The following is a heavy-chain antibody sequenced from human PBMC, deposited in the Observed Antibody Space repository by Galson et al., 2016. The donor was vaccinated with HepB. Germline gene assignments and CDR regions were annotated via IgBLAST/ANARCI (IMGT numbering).Heavy chain of an antibody. CDR3: ARDRADYYDDSGYPYNCFDP. J-gene: IGHJ5*02. Sequence: SVKVSCKASGYTFRDYYMHWVRLAPGQGFEWMGWINPNGGATKYAQKFRGRVTMTRDTSSSTAYLELSRLRSDDTAVYYCARDRADYYDDSGYPYNCFDPWGQGTLVTVSS. V-gene: IGHV1-2*02. CDR2: INPNGGAT. D-gene: IGHD3-22*01. CDR1: GYTFRDYY.